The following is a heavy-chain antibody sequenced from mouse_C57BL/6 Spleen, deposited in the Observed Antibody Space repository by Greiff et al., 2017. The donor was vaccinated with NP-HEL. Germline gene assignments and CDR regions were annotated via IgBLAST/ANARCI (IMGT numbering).Heavy chain of an antibody. CDR3: ARHDGRFAY. CDR1: GYTFTDYN. V-gene: IGHV1-18*01. CDR2: INPNNGGT. D-gene: IGHD2-3*01. J-gene: IGHJ3*01. Sequence: VQLKESGPELVKPGASVKIPCKASGYTFTDYNMDWVKQSHGKSLEWIGDINPNNGGTIYNQKFKGKATLTVDKSSSTAYMELRSLTSEDTAVYYCARHDGRFAYWGQGTLVTVSA.